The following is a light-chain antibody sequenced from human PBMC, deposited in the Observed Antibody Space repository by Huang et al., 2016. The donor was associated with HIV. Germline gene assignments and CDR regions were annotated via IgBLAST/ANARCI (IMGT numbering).Light chain of an antibody. CDR1: QNISSY. CDR2: AAS. V-gene: IGKV1-39*01. J-gene: IGKJ2*01. CDR3: QQSYSTLLGYT. Sequence: DIQMTQSPSSLSASVGDRVTITCRASQNISSYLNWYQQKPGKAPNLLIFAASSLQSGVPSRFSGSGSGTYFTLTISSLQVEDFATYYCQQSYSTLLGYTFGQGTKLEIK.